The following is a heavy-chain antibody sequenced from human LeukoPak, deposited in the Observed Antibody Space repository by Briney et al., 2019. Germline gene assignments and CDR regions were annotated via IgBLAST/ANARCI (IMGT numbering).Heavy chain of an antibody. D-gene: IGHD3-10*01. V-gene: IGHV3-30*18. Sequence: GRSLRLSCAASGFTLSSYGMHWVRQAPGKGLEGVAVISYDGSNKYYADSVKGRFTIARDNSKNTLYLQMNSLRAEDTAVYYCAKIGRRYGSGNPGEIDFWGQGTLVTVSS. CDR2: ISYDGSNK. J-gene: IGHJ4*02. CDR1: GFTLSSYG. CDR3: AKIGRRYGSGNPGEIDF.